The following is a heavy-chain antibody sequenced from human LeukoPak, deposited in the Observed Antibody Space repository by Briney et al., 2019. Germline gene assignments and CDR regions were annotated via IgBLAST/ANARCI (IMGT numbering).Heavy chain of an antibody. V-gene: IGHV4-59*08. CDR1: GGPITSNF. CDR3: ARAKPDWNPPDY. Sequence: SETLSLTCTVSGGPITSNFWSWIRQPPGKGLGWIGYLYNTVNTKYNPSLKSRATISGDTSKNQFSLKLNSLSAADTAVYYCARAKPDWNPPDYWGQGILVTVSS. D-gene: IGHD1-1*01. CDR2: LYNTVNT. J-gene: IGHJ4*02.